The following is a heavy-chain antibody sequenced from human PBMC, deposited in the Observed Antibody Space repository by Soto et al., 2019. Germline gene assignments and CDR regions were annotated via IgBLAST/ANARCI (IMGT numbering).Heavy chain of an antibody. J-gene: IGHJ6*03. CDR3: ARDTYIGGYDDYYYYYMDV. Sequence: GGSLRLSCAASGFTFSSYSMNWVRQAPGKGLEWVSYISSSSSTIYYADSVKGRFTISRDNAKNSLYLQMNSLRAEDTAVYYCARDTYIGGYDDYYYYYMDVWGKGTTVTVSS. CDR2: ISSSSSTI. D-gene: IGHD5-12*01. CDR1: GFTFSSYS. V-gene: IGHV3-48*01.